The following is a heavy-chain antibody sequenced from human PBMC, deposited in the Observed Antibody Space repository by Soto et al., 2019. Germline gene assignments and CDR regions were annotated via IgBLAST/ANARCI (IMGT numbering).Heavy chain of an antibody. J-gene: IGHJ4*02. CDR2: LYHSGST. CDR3: ALGGDSYTIFDN. V-gene: IGHV4-31*03. D-gene: IGHD5-18*01. CDR1: GGSISSGGFY. Sequence: SETLSLTCTVSGGSISSGGFYWSWIRQYPGKGLEWIGYLYHSGSTYYNPCLKSRLSTSIDTSKNQFSLKLSSVTAADTALYFCALGGDSYTIFDNWGQGTRVTISS.